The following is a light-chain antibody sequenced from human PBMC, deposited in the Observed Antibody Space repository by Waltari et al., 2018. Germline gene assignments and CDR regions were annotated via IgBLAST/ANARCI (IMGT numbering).Light chain of an antibody. Sequence: EIVLTQSPATLSLSPGERATLSCRASQSVSSYLAWYQHKPGQAPRLIIYDVFRRATAIPARFTGSGSGTDFTPTISSLEPEDFAVYYCQQRSTLPITFGQGTRLEI. CDR3: QQRSTLPIT. CDR1: QSVSSY. J-gene: IGKJ5*01. V-gene: IGKV3-11*01. CDR2: DVF.